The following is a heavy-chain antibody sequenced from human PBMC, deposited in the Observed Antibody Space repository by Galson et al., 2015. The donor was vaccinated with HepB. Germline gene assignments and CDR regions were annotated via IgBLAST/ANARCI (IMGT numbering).Heavy chain of an antibody. V-gene: IGHV3-30-3*01. CDR2: IFHDGNNE. CDR1: GFTFSSYA. J-gene: IGHJ3*01. CDR3: ARVNRPFYDISTGLNGFDV. Sequence: SLRLSCAASGFTFSSYAIHWVRQAPGKGLEWVGVIFHDGNNEYYADYVKGRFIISRDNSKNTVYLQMNSLRNEDTALYYCARVNRPFYDISTGLNGFDVWGQGTMVTVSS. D-gene: IGHD3-9*01.